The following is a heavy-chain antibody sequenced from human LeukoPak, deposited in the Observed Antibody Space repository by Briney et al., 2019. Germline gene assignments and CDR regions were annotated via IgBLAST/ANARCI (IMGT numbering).Heavy chain of an antibody. D-gene: IGHD1-20*01. CDR1: GGSNY. CDR3: ARHSNWNGGVDWFDP. CDR2: IHYTGSP. J-gene: IGHJ5*02. V-gene: IGHV4-59*08. Sequence: SETLSLTCTVSGGSNYWSWIRQPPGKGLEWIAYIHYTGSPNYNPSLKSRVTISIDTSKNQFSLILNSVTAADTAVYYCARHSNWNGGVDWFDPWGQGTQVTVSS.